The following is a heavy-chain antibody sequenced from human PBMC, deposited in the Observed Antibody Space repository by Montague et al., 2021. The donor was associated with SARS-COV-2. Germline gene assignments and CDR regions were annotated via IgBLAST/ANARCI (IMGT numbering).Heavy chain of an antibody. Sequence: SETLSLTCTVSGDSITINYYWGWIRQPPGKGLEWIGTIYHSGTTYYNPSLKSRVTISVDTSNNQFSLKLTSVTAADTAVYYCARRHIVASNRAFDYWGQGTLITVSS. CDR3: ARRHIVASNRAFDY. V-gene: IGHV4-38-2*02. CDR2: IYHSGTT. CDR1: GDSITINYY. D-gene: IGHD2-21*01. J-gene: IGHJ4*02.